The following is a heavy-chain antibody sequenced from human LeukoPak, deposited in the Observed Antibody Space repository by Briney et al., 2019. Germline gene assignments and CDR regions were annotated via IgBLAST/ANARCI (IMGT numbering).Heavy chain of an antibody. Sequence: GYLRLSCAASGFTFSSYAMHWVRQAPGKGLEWVAVISYDGSNKYYADSVKGRFTISRDNSKNTLYLKMNSLRAEDTAVYYCAREVSYEGANFDYWGQGTLVTVSS. CDR2: ISYDGSNK. CDR1: GFTFSSYA. D-gene: IGHD5-18*01. V-gene: IGHV3-30-3*01. J-gene: IGHJ4*02. CDR3: AREVSYEGANFDY.